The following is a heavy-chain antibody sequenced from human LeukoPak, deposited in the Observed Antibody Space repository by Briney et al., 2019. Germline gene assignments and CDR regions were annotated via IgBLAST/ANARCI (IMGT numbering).Heavy chain of an antibody. V-gene: IGHV3-30*18. CDR2: ISYDGSSK. J-gene: IGHJ4*02. CDR1: GFTFSSYG. D-gene: IGHD4-23*01. CDR3: AKDLRWLAFDY. Sequence: GRSLRLSCAASGFTFSSYGMHWVRQAPGKGLEWVAVISYDGSSKYYADSVKGRFTISRDNSKNTLYLQMNSLRAEDTAVYYCAKDLRWLAFDYWGQGTLVTVSS.